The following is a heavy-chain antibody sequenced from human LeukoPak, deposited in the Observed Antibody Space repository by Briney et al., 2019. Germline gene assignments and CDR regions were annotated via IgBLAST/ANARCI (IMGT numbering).Heavy chain of an antibody. CDR3: TKAFGPGSSQGVRWFDP. D-gene: IGHD3/OR15-3a*01. Sequence: GGSLRLSCAASGFTFSSYGMNWLRQAPGKGLEWVSGISGSGGSTYYADSVKGRFTISRDNSKNTLYLQMNSLRAEDTAVYYCTKAFGPGSSQGVRWFDPWGQGTLVTVSS. J-gene: IGHJ5*02. V-gene: IGHV3-23*01. CDR1: GFTFSSYG. CDR2: ISGSGGST.